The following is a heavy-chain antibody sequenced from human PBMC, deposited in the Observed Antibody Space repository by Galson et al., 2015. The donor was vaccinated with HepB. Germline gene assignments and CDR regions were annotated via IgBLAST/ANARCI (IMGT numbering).Heavy chain of an antibody. J-gene: IGHJ6*02. CDR1: GYTFTGYY. V-gene: IGHV1-2*06. CDR2: INPNSGST. Sequence: SVKVSCKASGYTFTGYYMHWVRQAPGQGLEWMGRINPNSGSTNYAQKFQGRVTMTRDTSISTAYMELSRLRSDDTAVYYCAWASDIRYYYGMDVWGQGTTVTVSS. CDR3: AWASDIRYYYGMDV. D-gene: IGHD2-15*01.